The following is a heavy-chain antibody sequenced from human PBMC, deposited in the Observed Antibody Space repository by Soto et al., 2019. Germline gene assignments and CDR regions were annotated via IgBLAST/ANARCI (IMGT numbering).Heavy chain of an antibody. V-gene: IGHV4-59*01. CDR2: IYYSGST. D-gene: IGHD3-3*01. CDR1: GGSIGSYY. Sequence: PSETLSLTCTVSGGSIGSYYWSWIRQPPGKGLEWIGYIYYSGSTNYNPSLKSRVTISVDTSKNQFSLKLSSVTAADTAVYYCARADFWSGYEVGYYYYMDVWGKGTTVTVSS. CDR3: ARADFWSGYEVGYYYYMDV. J-gene: IGHJ6*03.